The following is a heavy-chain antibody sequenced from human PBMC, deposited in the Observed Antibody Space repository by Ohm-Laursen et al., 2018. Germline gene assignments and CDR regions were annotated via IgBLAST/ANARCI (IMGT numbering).Heavy chain of an antibody. D-gene: IGHD3-22*01. CDR1: GGSLRNYY. CDR2: IYSSGST. J-gene: IGHJ4*02. V-gene: IGHV4-4*07. Sequence: SETLSLTCTVSGGSLRNYYWSWIRQPAGEGLEWIGRIYSSGSTDYNPSLKSRVTLSVDTSKNQFSLKLSSVTAADTAVYYCARVDEDYYDSSGSYFDYWGQGTLVTVSS. CDR3: ARVDEDYYDSSGSYFDY.